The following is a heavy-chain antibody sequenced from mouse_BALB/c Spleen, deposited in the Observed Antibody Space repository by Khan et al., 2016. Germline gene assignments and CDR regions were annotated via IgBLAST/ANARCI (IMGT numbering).Heavy chain of an antibody. CDR1: GDSITSGY. Sequence: VQLKQSGPSLVKPSQTLSLTCSVTGDSITSGYWNWIRKFPGNKLEYMGYISYSGSTYYNPSLKSRISITRDTSKNQYYLQLSSVTTEDTATYDCTRVTTATGLDYWGQGTTLTVSS. CDR3: TRVTTATGLDY. V-gene: IGHV3-8*02. D-gene: IGHD1-2*01. CDR2: ISYSGST. J-gene: IGHJ2*01.